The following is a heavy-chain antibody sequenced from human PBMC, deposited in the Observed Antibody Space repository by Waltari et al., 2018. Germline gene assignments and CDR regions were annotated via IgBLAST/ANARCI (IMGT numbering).Heavy chain of an antibody. J-gene: IGHJ5*02. D-gene: IGHD4-17*01. CDR2: IDHSGVT. V-gene: IGHV4-34*02. CDR1: GWSFSGYY. CDR3: ALSRYGLASPKFDP. Sequence: QVQVQQWGAGLVKPSETLSLTCAVYGWSFSGYYWSCRRRPPGKALEWIGEIDHSGVTNYNPSLTSRATISVDTSRNQLSLKLTSVTAADTAIYYCALSRYGLASPKFDPWGQGTLVTVSS.